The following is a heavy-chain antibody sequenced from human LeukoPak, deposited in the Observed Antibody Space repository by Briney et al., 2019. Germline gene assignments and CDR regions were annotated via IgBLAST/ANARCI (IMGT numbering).Heavy chain of an antibody. CDR2: ISPGTI. CDR3: TRDGRVAYEMDV. V-gene: IGHV3-48*01. CDR1: GFTFSRHP. J-gene: IGHJ6*02. Sequence: GGSLRLSCAASGFTFSRHPMNWVRQAPGKGLEWVSYISPGTIYYADSVKGRFTISRDNAKNSLYLQMDSLRAEDTAVYYCTRDGRVAYEMDVWGQGTTVTVSS. D-gene: IGHD2-15*01.